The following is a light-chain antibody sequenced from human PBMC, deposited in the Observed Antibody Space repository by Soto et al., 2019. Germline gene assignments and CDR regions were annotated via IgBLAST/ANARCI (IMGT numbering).Light chain of an antibody. J-gene: IGKJ5*01. CDR3: QQYGSSLT. CDR1: QSVSSN. Sequence: EIVMTQSPATLSVSPGERATLSCRASQSVSSNLAWYQQRPGQAPRLLIYGASSRATDIPDRFSGSGSGTDFTLTISRLEPEDFAVYYCQQYGSSLTFGQGTRLEIK. V-gene: IGKV3-20*01. CDR2: GAS.